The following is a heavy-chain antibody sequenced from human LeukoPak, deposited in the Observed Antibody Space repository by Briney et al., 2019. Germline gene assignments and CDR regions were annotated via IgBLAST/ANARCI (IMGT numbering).Heavy chain of an antibody. J-gene: IGHJ4*02. CDR2: IYSGGST. Sequence: GGSLRLSCAASGFTVSSNYMSWVRQAPGKGLEWVSVIYSGGSTYYADSVKGRFTISRDNSKNTLYLQMNSLRAVDTAVYYCAISSGWYLGNSDYWGQGTLVTVSS. D-gene: IGHD6-19*01. CDR1: GFTVSSNY. V-gene: IGHV3-53*01. CDR3: AISSGWYLGNSDY.